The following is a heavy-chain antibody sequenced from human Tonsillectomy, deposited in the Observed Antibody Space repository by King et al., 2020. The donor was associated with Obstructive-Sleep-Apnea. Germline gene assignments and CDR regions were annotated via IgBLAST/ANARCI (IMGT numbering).Heavy chain of an antibody. CDR1: GDTFSTYG. CDR3: ARESGPSYFDY. V-gene: IGHV1-69*06. D-gene: IGHD1-26*01. J-gene: IGHJ4*02. Sequence: QLVQSGAEVKKPGSSVKVSCKASGDTFSTYGISWVRQDPGQGLEWIGGIIPFLGPANYAQKVRDRVTITADKSTRTAYMEMSSLRSEDTAVYYCARESGPSYFDYWGQGTLVTVSS. CDR2: IIPFLGPA.